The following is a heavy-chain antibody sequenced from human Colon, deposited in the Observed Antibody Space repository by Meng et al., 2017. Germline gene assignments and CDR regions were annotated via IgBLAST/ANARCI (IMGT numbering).Heavy chain of an antibody. J-gene: IGHJ6*02. Sequence: GGSLRLSCAASGFTFSDSAMHWVRQASGKGLEWVGRIRNKANNYATAYGVSVKGRISIFRDDSRNTAYLQINGLKTEDTAVYYCAFGTTSFYFALDVWGQGPTVTVSS. CDR2: IRNKANNYAT. V-gene: IGHV3-73*01. CDR3: AFGTTSFYFALDV. D-gene: IGHD1-1*01. CDR1: GFTFSDSA.